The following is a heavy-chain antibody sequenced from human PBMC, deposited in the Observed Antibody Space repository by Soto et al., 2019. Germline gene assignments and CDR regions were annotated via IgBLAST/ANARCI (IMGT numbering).Heavy chain of an antibody. CDR3: ARLGGSFAVPHFDY. CDR1: GGSISSSSYS. CDR2: IYYSGST. J-gene: IGHJ4*02. V-gene: IGHV4-39*07. Sequence: PSETLSLTCTVSGGSISSSSYSWGWIRQPPGKGLEWIGSIYYSGSTYYNPSLKRRVTISVDTSKNQFSLKLSSVTAADTAVYYCARLGGSFAVPHFDYWGQGTLVTVSS. D-gene: IGHD1-26*01.